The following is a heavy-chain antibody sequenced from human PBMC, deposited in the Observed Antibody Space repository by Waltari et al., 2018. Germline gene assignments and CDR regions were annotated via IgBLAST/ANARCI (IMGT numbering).Heavy chain of an antibody. CDR3: ARDPGPYSSSARDY. J-gene: IGHJ4*02. D-gene: IGHD6-6*01. CDR1: GYTFTGYY. Sequence: QVQLVQSGAEVKKPGASVKVSCKASGYTFTGYYMHWVRQAPGQGLEWLGWINPNSGGTNYAQNFQGRVTMTRDTSISTAYMELSRLRSDDTAVYYCARDPGPYSSSARDYWGQGTLVTVSS. CDR2: INPNSGGT. V-gene: IGHV1-2*02.